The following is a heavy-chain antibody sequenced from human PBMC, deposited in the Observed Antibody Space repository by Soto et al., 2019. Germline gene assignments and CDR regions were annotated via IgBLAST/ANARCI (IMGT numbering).Heavy chain of an antibody. Sequence: SETLSLTCTVSGASISSYYWSWIRQPPGKGLEWIGFIYYSGSTNYNPSLKSRVTISSDAPKNQFSLKLSSVTAADTAGYYCARGRTTVLTAFHSWSKGTLVT. CDR2: IYYSGST. CDR3: ARGRTTVLTAFHS. V-gene: IGHV4-59*01. CDR1: GASISSYY. D-gene: IGHD4-17*01. J-gene: IGHJ5*01.